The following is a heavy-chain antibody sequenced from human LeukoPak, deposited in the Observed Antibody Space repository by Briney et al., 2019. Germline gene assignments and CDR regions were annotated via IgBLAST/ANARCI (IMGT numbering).Heavy chain of an antibody. J-gene: IGHJ4*02. CDR2: ISVSGNT. V-gene: IGHV3-23*01. Sequence: GGSLRLSCAASGFTLSSYAMSWVRQGPGKGLEWVSAISVSGNTYHADSVKGRFTISRDSSKNTLYLQMNSLRAEDTAVYYCTRKGSQWDFLVDYWGQGTRVAVSP. CDR1: GFTLSSYA. D-gene: IGHD2/OR15-2a*01. CDR3: TRKGSQWDFLVDY.